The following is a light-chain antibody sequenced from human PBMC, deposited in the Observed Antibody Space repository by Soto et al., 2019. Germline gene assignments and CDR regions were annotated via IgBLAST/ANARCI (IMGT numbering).Light chain of an antibody. CDR1: SSDVGGHNF. CDR3: NSYTSTFTWV. CDR2: EVT. Sequence: QSVLTQPASVSGSPGQSITISCTGTSSDVGGHNFVSWYQQHPGKAPKLMIYEVTNRPSGVSDRFSGSKSGNTASLTISGLQAEDEADYYCNSYTSTFTWVFGGGTKLTVL. J-gene: IGLJ2*01. V-gene: IGLV2-14*01.